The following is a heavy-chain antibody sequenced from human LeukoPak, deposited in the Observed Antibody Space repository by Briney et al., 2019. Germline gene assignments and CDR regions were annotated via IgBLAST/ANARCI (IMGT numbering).Heavy chain of an antibody. J-gene: IGHJ3*02. CDR2: ISWNSGSI. D-gene: IGHD2-2*01. CDR3: AKAGYQLLDDAFDI. Sequence: GGSLRLSCAASGFTFSSYAMHWVRQAPGKGLEWVSGISWNSGSIGYADSVKGRFTISRDNAKNSLYLQMNSLRAEDMALYYCAKAGYQLLDDAFDIWGQGTMVTVSS. CDR1: GFTFSSYA. V-gene: IGHV3-9*03.